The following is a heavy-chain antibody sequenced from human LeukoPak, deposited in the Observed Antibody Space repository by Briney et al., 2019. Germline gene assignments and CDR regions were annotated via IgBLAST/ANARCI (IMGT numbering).Heavy chain of an antibody. J-gene: IGHJ3*02. Sequence: SETLSLTCTVSGGSISSYYWSWIRQPPGKGLEWIGYIYYSGSTNYNPSLKSRVTISVDTSKNQFSLKLSSVTAADTAVYYCARLDYDRDAFDIWGQGTMVTVSS. CDR3: ARLDYDRDAFDI. CDR1: GGSISSYY. D-gene: IGHD3-10*02. V-gene: IGHV4-59*01. CDR2: IYYSGST.